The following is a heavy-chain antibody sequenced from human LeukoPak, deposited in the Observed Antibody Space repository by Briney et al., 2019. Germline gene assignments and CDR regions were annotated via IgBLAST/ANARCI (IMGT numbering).Heavy chain of an antibody. J-gene: IGHJ4*02. Sequence: GGSLRLSCAGSGVTFSSYRMNWDRKATGKGLLWVSRIDGDGSISTYADSVKGRFIILRENAKNTLYLQMNSLRVEDTAAYYCAKDLFGGSDDWGQGTLVTVSS. D-gene: IGHD3-10*01. CDR1: GVTFSSYR. CDR3: AKDLFGGSDD. CDR2: IDGDGSIS. V-gene: IGHV3-74*01.